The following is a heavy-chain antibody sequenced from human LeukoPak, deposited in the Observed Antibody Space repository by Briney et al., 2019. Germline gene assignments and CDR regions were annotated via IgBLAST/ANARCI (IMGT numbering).Heavy chain of an antibody. V-gene: IGHV4-38-2*02. D-gene: IGHD4-17*01. CDR3: ARRMTVTTWVDY. J-gene: IGHJ4*02. Sequence: SETLSLTCTVSGYSISSGYYWDWIRQPPGKGLEWIGSIYHSGSTYYNPSLKSRVTISVDTSKNQFSLKLSSVTAADTAVYYCARRMTVTTWVDYWGQGTLVTVSS. CDR1: GYSISSGYY. CDR2: IYHSGST.